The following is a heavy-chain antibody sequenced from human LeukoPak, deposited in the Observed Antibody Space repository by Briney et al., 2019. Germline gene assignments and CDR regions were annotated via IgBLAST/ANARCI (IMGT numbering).Heavy chain of an antibody. V-gene: IGHV4-39*01. Sequence: SETLSLTCTVSGGSISSSNYYWGWIRQPPGKGLEWIGSIHYSGSTYYNPSLESRVTISVDTSKNQFSLKLSSVTAADTAVYYCARGGSYLSAFDIWGQGTMVTVSS. CDR2: IHYSGST. CDR1: GGSISSSNYY. CDR3: ARGGSYLSAFDI. J-gene: IGHJ3*02. D-gene: IGHD1-26*01.